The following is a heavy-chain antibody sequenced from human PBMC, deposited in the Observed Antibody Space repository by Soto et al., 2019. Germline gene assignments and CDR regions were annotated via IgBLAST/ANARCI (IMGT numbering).Heavy chain of an antibody. CDR3: ARQGFGELHGLVDV. CDR2: VHHSWGS. V-gene: IGHV4-59*08. D-gene: IGHD3-10*01. J-gene: IGHJ6*02. Sequence: QVQLQESGPGLVKPSETLSLSCTVSGGSISSYYWSWIRQPPGKGMEWIVYVHHSWGSTYNPSLQSRVAISLDTSKSQFSLKLTSVTATDTAVYYCARQGFGELHGLVDVWGQGTTVTVSS. CDR1: GGSISSYY.